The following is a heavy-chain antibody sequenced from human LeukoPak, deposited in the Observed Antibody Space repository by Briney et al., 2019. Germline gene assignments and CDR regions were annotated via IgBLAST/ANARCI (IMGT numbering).Heavy chain of an antibody. J-gene: IGHJ5*02. CDR1: GFTFSSYS. Sequence: PGGSLRLSCAASGFTFSSYSMNWVRQAPGKGLEWVSYISSSSDTIYYADSVKGRFTISRDNAKRSLYLQMNSLRAEDTAEYYCAKGGAPMTVTSGGGWFDPWGQGTLVTVSS. D-gene: IGHD4-17*01. CDR2: ISSSSDTI. CDR3: AKGGAPMTVTSGGGWFDP. V-gene: IGHV3-48*01.